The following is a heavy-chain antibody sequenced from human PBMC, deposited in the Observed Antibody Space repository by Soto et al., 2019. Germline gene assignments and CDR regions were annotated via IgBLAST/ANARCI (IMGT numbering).Heavy chain of an antibody. Sequence: QVQLVQSGAEVKKPGASVKVSCKASGYTFTSYAMHWVRQAPGQRLEWMGWINAGNGNTKYSQKFQGRVTITRDTSASTAYMELSSLRSEDTAVYYCARDRGSGWYLSSFDAFDIWGQGTMVTVSS. J-gene: IGHJ3*02. CDR1: GYTFTSYA. D-gene: IGHD6-19*01. CDR2: INAGNGNT. CDR3: ARDRGSGWYLSSFDAFDI. V-gene: IGHV1-3*01.